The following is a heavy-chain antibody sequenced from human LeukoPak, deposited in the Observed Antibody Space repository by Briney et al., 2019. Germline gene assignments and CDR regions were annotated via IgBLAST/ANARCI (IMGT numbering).Heavy chain of an antibody. V-gene: IGHV3-20*04. J-gene: IGHJ4*02. D-gene: IGHD2-15*01. CDR1: GFTFDDYG. CDR3: AKEKDVVVVAATAFDY. Sequence: GGSLRLSCAASGFTFDDYGMSWVRQAPGKGLEWDSGINWNGGSTGYADSVKGRFTISRDNAKNSLYLQMNSLRTEDTALYYCAKEKDVVVVAATAFDYWGQGTLVTVSS. CDR2: INWNGGST.